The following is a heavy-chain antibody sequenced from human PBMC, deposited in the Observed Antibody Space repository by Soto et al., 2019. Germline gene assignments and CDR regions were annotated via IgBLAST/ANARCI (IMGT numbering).Heavy chain of an antibody. CDR2: ISGSGGST. D-gene: IGHD3-22*01. V-gene: IGHV3-23*01. Sequence: GGSLRLSCAASGFTFSSYAMSWVRQAPGKGLEWVSAISGSGGSTYYADSVKGRFTISRDNSKNTLYLQMNSLRAEDTAVYYCAKNQNWRSDYYDSSGRDYWGQGTLVTVSS. CDR3: AKNQNWRSDYYDSSGRDY. J-gene: IGHJ4*02. CDR1: GFTFSSYA.